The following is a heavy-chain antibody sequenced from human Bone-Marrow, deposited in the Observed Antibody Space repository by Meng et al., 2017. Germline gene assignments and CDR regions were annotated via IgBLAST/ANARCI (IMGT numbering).Heavy chain of an antibody. CDR3: ARGARVAGTDY. V-gene: IGHV4-34*01. CDR2: INHSGST. D-gene: IGHD6-19*01. Sequence: VHLQQWGAGLLKPRETLSLTCAVYGGSFSGYYWSWIRQPPGKGLEWIGEINHSGSTNYNPSLKSRVTISVDTSKNQFSLKLSSVTAADTAVYYCARGARVAGTDYWGQGTLVTVSS. J-gene: IGHJ4*02. CDR1: GGSFSGYY.